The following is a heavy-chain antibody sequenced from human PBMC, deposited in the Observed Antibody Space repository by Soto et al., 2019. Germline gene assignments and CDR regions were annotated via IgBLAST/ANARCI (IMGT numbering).Heavy chain of an antibody. CDR3: ARGPRDYYGSEMYYYYGMDV. CDR2: INPNSGGT. J-gene: IGHJ6*02. Sequence: ASVKVSCKASGYTFTGYYMHWVRQAPGQGLEWMGWINPNSGGTNYAQKLQGLVTMTRDTSISTAYMELSRLRSDETAVYYCARGPRDYYGSEMYYYYGMDVWGQGTTVTVSS. V-gene: IGHV1-2*04. D-gene: IGHD3-10*01. CDR1: GYTFTGYY.